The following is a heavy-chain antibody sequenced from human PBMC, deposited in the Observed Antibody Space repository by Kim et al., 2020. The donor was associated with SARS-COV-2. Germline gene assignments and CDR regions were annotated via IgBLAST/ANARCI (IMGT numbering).Heavy chain of an antibody. Sequence: ASVKVSCKASGYTFTSYDINWVRQATGQGLEWMGWMNTNSGNTGYAQKFQGRVTMTRNTSISTAYMELSSLRSEDTAVYYCARGLWFGELGGLDVWGQGTTVTVSS. J-gene: IGHJ6*02. V-gene: IGHV1-8*01. CDR3: ARGLWFGELGGLDV. D-gene: IGHD3-10*01. CDR2: MNTNSGNT. CDR1: GYTFTSYD.